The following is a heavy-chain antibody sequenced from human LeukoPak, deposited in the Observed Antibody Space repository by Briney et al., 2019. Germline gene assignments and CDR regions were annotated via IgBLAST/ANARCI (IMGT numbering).Heavy chain of an antibody. CDR1: RFTFSSYT. Sequence: RAGGSLRLSCSASRFTFSSYTMNWVRQAPGRGLEWVSSIDPSSTYIYYADSVKGRFTISRDNAQNSLYLQMNSLRAEDTAVYYCATESGTYSGTCFDYWGQGNLVTVSS. CDR2: IDPSSTYI. CDR3: ATESGTYSGTCFDY. J-gene: IGHJ4*02. V-gene: IGHV3-21*01. D-gene: IGHD1-26*01.